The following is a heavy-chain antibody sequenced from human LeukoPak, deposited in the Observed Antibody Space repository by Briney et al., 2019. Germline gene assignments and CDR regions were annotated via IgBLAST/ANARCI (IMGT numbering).Heavy chain of an antibody. J-gene: IGHJ5*02. CDR3: ARDLRIAAAGGYWFDP. D-gene: IGHD6-13*01. Sequence: PGASAKVSCKASGYTFTSYYMHWVRQAPGQGLEWMGIINPSGGSTSYAQKFQGRVTMTRDMSTSTVYMELSSLRSEDTAVYYCARDLRIAAAGGYWFDPWGQGTLVTVSS. V-gene: IGHV1-46*01. CDR2: INPSGGST. CDR1: GYTFTSYY.